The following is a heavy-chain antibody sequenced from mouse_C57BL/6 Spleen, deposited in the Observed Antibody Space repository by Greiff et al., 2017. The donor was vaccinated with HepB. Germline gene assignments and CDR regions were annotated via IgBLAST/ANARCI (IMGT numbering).Heavy chain of an antibody. CDR2: IYPGDGDT. CDR1: GYAFSSSW. CDR3: ARSLYPYYFDY. V-gene: IGHV1-82*01. Sequence: QFQLQQSGPELVKPGASVKISCKASGYAFSSSWMNWVKQRPGKGLEWIGRIYPGDGDTNYNGKFKGKATLTADKSSSTAYMQLSSLTSEDSAVYFCARSLYPYYFDYWGQGTTLTVSS. J-gene: IGHJ2*01. D-gene: IGHD1-3*01.